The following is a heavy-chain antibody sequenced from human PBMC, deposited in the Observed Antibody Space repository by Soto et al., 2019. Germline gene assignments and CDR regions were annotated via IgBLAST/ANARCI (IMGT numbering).Heavy chain of an antibody. D-gene: IGHD4-17*01. CDR3: AEDSRPTTGTSWGPIDY. CDR2: ISWNSDNI. Sequence: GGSLRLSCAASGFTFDDYAMHWVRQAPGKGLEWVSSISWNSDNIGYADSVKGRFAVSRDNAKNSLFLQMNSLRADDTAFYYCAEDSRPTTGTSWGPIDYWGQGALVTVSS. J-gene: IGHJ4*02. V-gene: IGHV3-9*01. CDR1: GFTFDDYA.